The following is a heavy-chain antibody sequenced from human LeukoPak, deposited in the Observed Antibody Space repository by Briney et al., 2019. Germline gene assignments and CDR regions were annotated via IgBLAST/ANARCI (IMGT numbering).Heavy chain of an antibody. V-gene: IGHV3-11*04. Sequence: PGGSLRLSCAASGFTFSDYYMSWIRQAPGKGLEWVSYISSRGSTIYYADSVKGRFTISRDNAKNSLYLQMNSLRAEDTAVYYCARGYYDFWSGYYTGMWFDYWGQGTLVTVSS. CDR2: ISSRGSTI. CDR1: GFTFSDYY. D-gene: IGHD3-3*01. CDR3: ARGYYDFWSGYYTGMWFDY. J-gene: IGHJ4*02.